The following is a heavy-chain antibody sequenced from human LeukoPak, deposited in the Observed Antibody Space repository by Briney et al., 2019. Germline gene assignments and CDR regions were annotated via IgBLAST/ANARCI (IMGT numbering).Heavy chain of an antibody. CDR1: GGSFSGYY. D-gene: IGHD3-9*01. V-gene: IGHV4-34*01. CDR3: ARVTYYDILTGHLKAFDI. CDR2: INHSGST. J-gene: IGHJ3*02. Sequence: SETLSLTRAVYGGSFSGYYWSWIRQPPGKGLEWIGEINHSGSTNYNPSLKSRVTISVDTSKNQFSLKLSSVTAADTAVYYCARVTYYDILTGHLKAFDIWGQGAMVTVSS.